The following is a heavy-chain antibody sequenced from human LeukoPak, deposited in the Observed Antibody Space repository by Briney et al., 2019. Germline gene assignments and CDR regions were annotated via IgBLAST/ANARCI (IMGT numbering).Heavy chain of an antibody. CDR2: IYYSGST. V-gene: IGHV4-39*01. D-gene: IGHD3-10*01. J-gene: IGHJ4*02. Sequence: SETLSLTCTVSGGSISSSSYYWGWIRQPPGKGLEWIGSIYYSGSTYYNPSLKSRVTISVDTSKNQFSLKLSSVTAADTAVYYCAIDVGSGGYWGQGTLVTVSS. CDR1: GGSISSSSYY. CDR3: AIDVGSGGY.